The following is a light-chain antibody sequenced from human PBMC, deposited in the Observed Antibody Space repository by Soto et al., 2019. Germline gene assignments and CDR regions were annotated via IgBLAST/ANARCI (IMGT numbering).Light chain of an antibody. CDR1: QSVSSSF. CDR2: GAS. V-gene: IGKV3-20*01. Sequence: EIVLTQSPGTLSLSPGERATLSCRASQSVSSSFLAWYQQKPGQAPRLLIYGASNRATGIPDRFSGSGSGTDFTLTISRLEPEDFAIYYCQQSYSTPLTFGGGTKVEI. CDR3: QQSYSTPLT. J-gene: IGKJ4*01.